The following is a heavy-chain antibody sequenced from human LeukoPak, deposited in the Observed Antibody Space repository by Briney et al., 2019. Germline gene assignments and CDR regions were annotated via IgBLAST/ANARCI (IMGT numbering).Heavy chain of an antibody. CDR2: ITNSGSTI. D-gene: IGHD3/OR15-3a*01. CDR3: ARATNFWTYYFDY. Sequence: PGGSLRLSCAASGFSFSDYYMSWIRQAPGKGLGWVSYITNSGSTIYYADSVKGRFTVSRDNGKNSLYLQMNSLRAEDTAVYYCARATNFWTYYFDYWGQGTLVTVSS. CDR1: GFSFSDYY. V-gene: IGHV3-11*04. J-gene: IGHJ4*02.